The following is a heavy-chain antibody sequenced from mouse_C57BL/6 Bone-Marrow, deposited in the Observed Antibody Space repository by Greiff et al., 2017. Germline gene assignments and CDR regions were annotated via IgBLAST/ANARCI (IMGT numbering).Heavy chain of an antibody. J-gene: IGHJ2*01. D-gene: IGHD1-1*01. Sequence: VQLQQPGAELVKPGASVKMSCKASGYTFTSYWITWVKQRPGQGLEWIGDIYPGSGSTNYNEKFKSKATLTVDTSSSTAYMQLSSLTSEDSAVYYCARNGDGSSCYFDYWGQGTTLTVSS. CDR2: IYPGSGST. CDR3: ARNGDGSSCYFDY. CDR1: GYTFTSYW. V-gene: IGHV1-55*01.